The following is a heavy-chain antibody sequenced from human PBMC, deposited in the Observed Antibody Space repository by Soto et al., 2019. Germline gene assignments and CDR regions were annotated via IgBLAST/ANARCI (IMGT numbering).Heavy chain of an antibody. V-gene: IGHV4-59*01. Sequence: SVTLRLTWAFSGGSLSRYYWSWIRQPPGKEMEWIGYNYYSGTTNYNPSLKSRATISVDTSKNQFFLRLTSVTAADTAVYEWWREAHIGYGHAMEQWGTGTLRTVS. CDR3: WREAHIGYGHAMEQ. J-gene: IGHJ4*02. D-gene: IGHD2-21*01. CDR1: GGSLSRYY. CDR2: NYYSGTT.